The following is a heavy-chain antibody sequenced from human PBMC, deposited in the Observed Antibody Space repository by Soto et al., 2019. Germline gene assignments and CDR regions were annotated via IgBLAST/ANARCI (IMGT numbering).Heavy chain of an antibody. D-gene: IGHD3-22*01. CDR2: ISAYNGNT. CDR3: ARNWYYYDSSGYPDY. J-gene: IGHJ4*02. V-gene: IGHV1-18*04. CDR1: GYTFTSYG. Sequence: GASVKVSFKASGYTFTSYGISWVRQAPGQGLEWMGWISAYNGNTNYAQKLQGRVTMTTDTSTSTAYMELRSLRSDDTAVYYCARNWYYYDSSGYPDYWGQGTLVTVSS.